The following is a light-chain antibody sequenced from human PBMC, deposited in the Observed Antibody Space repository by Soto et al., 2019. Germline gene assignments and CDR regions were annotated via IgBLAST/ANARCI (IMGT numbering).Light chain of an antibody. J-gene: IGLJ1*01. CDR2: DVS. Sequence: QSVLTQPASVSGSPGQSITIPCTGTSSDVGAYNHVSWYQHHPGKAPKLMIYDVSNRPSGVSNRFSGSKSGYTASLTISGLLAEDEADYYCSSYTAGGTIFGTGTKVTVL. V-gene: IGLV2-14*01. CDR3: SSYTAGGTI. CDR1: SSDVGAYNH.